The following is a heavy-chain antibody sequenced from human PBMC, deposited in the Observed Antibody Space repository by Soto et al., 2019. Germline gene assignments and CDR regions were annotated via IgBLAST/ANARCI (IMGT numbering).Heavy chain of an antibody. D-gene: IGHD6-13*01. J-gene: IGHJ5*02. V-gene: IGHV4-4*02. CDR3: AKGSSWYNWFDP. Sequence: PSETLSLTCAVSGGSISSSNWWSWVRQPPGKGLERIGEIYHSGSTNYNPPLKSRVTISVDKSKNQFSLKLSSVTAADTAVYYCAKGSSWYNWFDPWGQGTLVTVSS. CDR2: IYHSGST. CDR1: GGSISSSNW.